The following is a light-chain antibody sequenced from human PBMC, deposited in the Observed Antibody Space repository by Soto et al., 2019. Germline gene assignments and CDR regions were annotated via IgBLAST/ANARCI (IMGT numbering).Light chain of an antibody. CDR3: SSYSSSSTLV. Sequence: QSALTQPAPVSGSPGQSITIACPGTSSDVGGYNYVSWFQQHPGKAPKLMIYEVSNRPSGVSNRFSASKSGNTASLTISGLQAEDEATYYCSSYSSSSTLVFGTGTKSPS. CDR2: EVS. V-gene: IGLV2-14*01. CDR1: SSDVGGYNY. J-gene: IGLJ1*01.